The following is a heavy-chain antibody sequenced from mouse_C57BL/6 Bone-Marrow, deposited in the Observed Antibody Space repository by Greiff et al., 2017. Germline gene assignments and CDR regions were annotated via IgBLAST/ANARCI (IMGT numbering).Heavy chain of an antibody. CDR2: IDPANGNT. Sequence: VQLKESVAELVRPGASVKLSCTASGFNIKNTYMHWVKQRPEQGLEWIGRIDPANGNTKYAPKFQGKATITADTSSNTAYLQLSSLTSEDTAIYYCSRDYYGSSSFDYWGQGTTLTVSS. CDR3: SRDYYGSSSFDY. J-gene: IGHJ2*01. V-gene: IGHV14-3*01. CDR1: GFNIKNTY. D-gene: IGHD1-1*01.